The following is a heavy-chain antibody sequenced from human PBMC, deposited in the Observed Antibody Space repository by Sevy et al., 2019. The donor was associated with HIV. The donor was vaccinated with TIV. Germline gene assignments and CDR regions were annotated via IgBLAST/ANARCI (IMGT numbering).Heavy chain of an antibody. D-gene: IGHD3-22*01. CDR3: ARRAKNSSGYYLLSPVDY. J-gene: IGHJ4*02. CDR2: ISYDGSNK. Sequence: GGSLRLSCAASGFTFSSYAMHWVRQAPGKGLEWVAVISYDGSNKYYADSVKGRFTISRDNSKNTLYLQMNSLRAEDTAVYYCARRAKNSSGYYLLSPVDYWGQGTLVTVSS. V-gene: IGHV3-30-3*01. CDR1: GFTFSSYA.